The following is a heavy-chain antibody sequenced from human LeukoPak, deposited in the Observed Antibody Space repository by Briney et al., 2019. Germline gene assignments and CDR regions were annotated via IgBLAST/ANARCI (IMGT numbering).Heavy chain of an antibody. CDR2: INPNSGGT. CDR3: AREITMVRGVIVYYYMDV. V-gene: IGHV1-2*02. Sequence: ALVKVSCKASGHIFTGYYIHWVRQAPGQGLEWMGWINPNSGGTNYAQKFQGRVTMTRDTSISTAYMELSRLRSDDTAVYYCAREITMVRGVIVYYYMDVWGKGTTVTVSS. D-gene: IGHD3-10*01. J-gene: IGHJ6*03. CDR1: GHIFTGYY.